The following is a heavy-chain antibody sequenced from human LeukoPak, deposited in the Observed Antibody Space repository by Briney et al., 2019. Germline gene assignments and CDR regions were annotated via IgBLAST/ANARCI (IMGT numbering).Heavy chain of an antibody. Sequence: SETLSLTCTVSAGSVSSSSYYWGWIRPPQGKGREWIARIRSSGNPFYHPSLKSRVTISVDTSKNQFSLRLNYVPAADTAVYYCARQPQSEYSYGFEDHWGQGILVTVSS. CDR2: IRSSGNP. D-gene: IGHD5-18*01. J-gene: IGHJ4*02. CDR3: ARQPQSEYSYGFEDH. V-gene: IGHV4-39*01. CDR1: AGSVSSSSYY.